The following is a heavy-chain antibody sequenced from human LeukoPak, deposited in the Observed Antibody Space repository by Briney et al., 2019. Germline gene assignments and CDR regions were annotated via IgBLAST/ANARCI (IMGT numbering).Heavy chain of an antibody. V-gene: IGHV3-21*04. CDR1: GFTFSSYS. CDR3: AKDNGNSVYYPWYFDL. CDR2: ISSSSSYI. Sequence: GGSLRLSCAASGFTFSSYSMNWVRQAPGKGLEWVSSISSSSSYIYYADSVKGRFTISRDNSKNTLYLQMNSLRAEDTAVYYCAKDNGNSVYYPWYFDLWGRGTLVTVSS. D-gene: IGHD3-22*01. J-gene: IGHJ2*01.